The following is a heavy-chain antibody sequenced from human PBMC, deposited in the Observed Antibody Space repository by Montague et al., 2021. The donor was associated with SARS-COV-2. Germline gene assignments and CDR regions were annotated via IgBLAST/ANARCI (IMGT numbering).Heavy chain of an antibody. CDR3: VSRDGYTPP. CDR2: MYSAGNT. Sequence: SLRLSCATPGLIVASNYMSWVRQAPGKGLEWVSIMYSAGNTYYADSVKGRFSISRDNSKNTLYLQMNSLRPEDTAVYYCVSRDGYTPPWGQGTLVTVSS. J-gene: IGHJ5*02. D-gene: IGHD5-24*01. V-gene: IGHV3-53*05. CDR1: GLIVASNY.